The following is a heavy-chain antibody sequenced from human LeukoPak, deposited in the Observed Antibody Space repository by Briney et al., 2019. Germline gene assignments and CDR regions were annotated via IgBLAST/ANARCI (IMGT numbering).Heavy chain of an antibody. J-gene: IGHJ3*02. CDR2: IIPILGIA. V-gene: IGHV1-69*04. CDR3: ARGWDIVVVVAATHDAFDI. Sequence: SVKVSCKASGGTFSSYAISWVRQAPGQGLEWMGRIIPILGIANYAQKFQGRVTITAGKSTSTAYMELSSQRSEDTAVYYCARGWDIVVVVAATHDAFDIWGQGTMVTVSS. D-gene: IGHD2-15*01. CDR1: GGTFSSYA.